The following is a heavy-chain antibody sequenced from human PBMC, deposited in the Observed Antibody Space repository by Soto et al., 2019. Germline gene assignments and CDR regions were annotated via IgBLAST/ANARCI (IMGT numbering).Heavy chain of an antibody. CDR1: GYTFTGYS. D-gene: IGHD2-15*01. J-gene: IGHJ4*02. CDR2: INPKSGGT. V-gene: IGHV1-2*04. Sequence: QVQLVQSGAEVKKPGASVKVSCKASGYTFTGYSMHWVRQAPGQGLEWMGWINPKSGGTNYAQKFQGWVTMTTDTSISTAYMELSRLRSDDTAVYYCARGPDIVVVVAATHFDYWGQGTLVTVSS. CDR3: ARGPDIVVVVAATHFDY.